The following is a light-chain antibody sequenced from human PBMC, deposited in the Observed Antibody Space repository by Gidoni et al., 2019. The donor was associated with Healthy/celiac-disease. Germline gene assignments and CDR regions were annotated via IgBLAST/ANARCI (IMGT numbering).Light chain of an antibody. V-gene: IGKV1-39*01. CDR3: QQSYSTPPVT. CDR2: AAS. CDR1: QSISSY. Sequence: DIQMTQSPSSLSASVGDRVTITCRASQSISSYLNWYQQKPGKAPKLLFYAASSLQSGVPSRFSGSGSGTDFTLTISSLQPEDFATYYCQQSYSTPPVTFGPGTKVDIK. J-gene: IGKJ3*01.